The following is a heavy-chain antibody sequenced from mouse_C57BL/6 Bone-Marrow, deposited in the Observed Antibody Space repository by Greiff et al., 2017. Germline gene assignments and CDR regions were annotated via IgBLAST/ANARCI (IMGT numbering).Heavy chain of an antibody. V-gene: IGHV2-5*01. J-gene: IGHJ4*01. CDR1: GFSLTSSG. CDR2: IWRGGST. D-gene: IGHD1-1*01. Sequence: QVQLQQSGPGLVQPSQSLSITCTVSGFSLTSSGVHWVRQSPGKGLEWLGVIWRGGSTDYNAAFMSRLSITKDNSKSQVFFKMNSLQADDTAIYYCAKKGKKLLGGAMDYWGQGTSVTVSS. CDR3: AKKGKKLLGGAMDY.